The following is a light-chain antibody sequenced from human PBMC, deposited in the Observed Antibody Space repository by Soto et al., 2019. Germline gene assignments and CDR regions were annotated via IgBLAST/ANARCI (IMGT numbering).Light chain of an antibody. J-gene: IGKJ2*01. Sequence: EIVLTQSPGTVSLSPGERATLSCRASQSVSSRNLAWYRQKPGQAPSLLIFGASNRATGIPDRFSGSGSGTDFNLTISRLEPEDCAVYYCLRYGYSPPAYTFGQGTKLEIK. CDR3: LRYGYSPPAYT. CDR1: QSVSSRN. CDR2: GAS. V-gene: IGKV3-20*01.